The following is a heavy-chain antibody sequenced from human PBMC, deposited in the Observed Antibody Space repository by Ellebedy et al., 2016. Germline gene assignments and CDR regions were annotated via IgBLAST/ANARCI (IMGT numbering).Heavy chain of an antibody. CDR1: GYTFTGYY. D-gene: IGHD2-21*02. J-gene: IGHJ4*02. V-gene: IGHV1-2*02. CDR3: ARATVVTPTVPPYFDY. CDR2: IKPNSGGT. Sequence: ASVKVSCXASGYTFTGYYIHSVRQAPGQGFEWMGWIKPNSGGTNYAQNFHGRVTLTRDMSINTVYMELSSLKSDDTAVYYCARATVVTPTVPPYFDYWGQGTLVTVSS.